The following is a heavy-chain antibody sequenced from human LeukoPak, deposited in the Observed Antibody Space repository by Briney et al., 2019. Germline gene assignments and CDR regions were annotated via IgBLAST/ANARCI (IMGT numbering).Heavy chain of an antibody. CDR3: ARSVYYYDSSGYVTGDAFDI. CDR2: IYYSGST. Sequence: PSETLSLTCSVSDDSITMYYWTWIRQPPGKGLESIGYIYYSGSTNYNPSLKSRVTISVDTSKNQFSLKLSSVTAADTAVYYCARSVYYYDSSGYVTGDAFDIWGQGTMVTVSS. V-gene: IGHV4-59*01. D-gene: IGHD3-22*01. CDR1: DDSITMYY. J-gene: IGHJ3*02.